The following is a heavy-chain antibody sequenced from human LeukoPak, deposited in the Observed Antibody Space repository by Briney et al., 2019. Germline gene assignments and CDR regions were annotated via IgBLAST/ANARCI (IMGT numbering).Heavy chain of an antibody. Sequence: GGSLNIPGKGFGYSFISYWIGWVRQMPGKGLDWMGIIYPGDSETRYSPSFQGQVTISADKPISTAYLQWSSRKASDTATYYCARQRTTMVRGAWDAFYIWGQGTMVTASS. D-gene: IGHD3-10*01. J-gene: IGHJ3*02. CDR3: ARQRTTMVRGAWDAFYI. CDR2: IYPGDSET. V-gene: IGHV5-51*01. CDR1: GYSFISYW.